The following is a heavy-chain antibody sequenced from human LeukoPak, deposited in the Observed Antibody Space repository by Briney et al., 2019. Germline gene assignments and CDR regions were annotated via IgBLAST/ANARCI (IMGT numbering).Heavy chain of an antibody. Sequence: GESLKISCKASGFNFRTFWIGCVRQMPGKGLEWMGMIYPNDSDIRYSPSFQGQVTISADKSINTAYLQWSSLKASDSAMYYCGRTSGAPWGQGTLVTVSS. D-gene: IGHD1-26*01. CDR2: IYPNDSDI. V-gene: IGHV5-51*01. CDR3: GRTSGAP. J-gene: IGHJ5*02. CDR1: GFNFRTFW.